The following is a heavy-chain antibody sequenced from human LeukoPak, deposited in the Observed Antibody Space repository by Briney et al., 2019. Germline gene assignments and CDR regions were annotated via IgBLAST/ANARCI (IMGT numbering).Heavy chain of an antibody. Sequence: AASVKVSCKASGYTFTNYDINWVRQATGQGLEWMGWMNPNSGNTGFAQKFQGRVTMTRSTSISTAYMELSGLRSEDTAMYYCARADYGDLDYWGQGTLVTVSS. V-gene: IGHV1-8*01. CDR1: GYTFTNYD. J-gene: IGHJ4*02. CDR3: ARADYGDLDY. D-gene: IGHD4-17*01. CDR2: MNPNSGNT.